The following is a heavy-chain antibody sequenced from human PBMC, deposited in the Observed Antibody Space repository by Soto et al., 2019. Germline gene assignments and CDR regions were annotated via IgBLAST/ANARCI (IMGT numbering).Heavy chain of an antibody. CDR3: ARERGYCSGGSCPVDY. Sequence: SETLSLTCSVSGASIRSTSYYWGWIRQPPGKGLEWIGSIYYSGSTYYNPSLKSRVTISVDTSKNQFSLKLSSVTAADTAVYYCARERGYCSGGSCPVDYWGQGNLVTVSS. V-gene: IGHV4-39*02. CDR2: IYYSGST. D-gene: IGHD2-15*01. J-gene: IGHJ4*02. CDR1: GASIRSTSYY.